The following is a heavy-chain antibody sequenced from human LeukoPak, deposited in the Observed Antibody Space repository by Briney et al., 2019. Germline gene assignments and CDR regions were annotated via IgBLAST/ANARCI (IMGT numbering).Heavy chain of an antibody. CDR2: ISWDGSDT. V-gene: IGHV3-43D*03. J-gene: IGHJ4*02. CDR3: VKGDSSGYPNYFDS. CDR1: GFTFDDYT. D-gene: IGHD3-22*01. Sequence: PGGSLRLSCAASGFTFDDYTMHWVRQVPGRGLDWISLISWDGSDTYYADSVKGRFTISRDNSRNSLFLQMTSLRAEDTALYYCVKGDSSGYPNYFDSWGQGTLVTVSS.